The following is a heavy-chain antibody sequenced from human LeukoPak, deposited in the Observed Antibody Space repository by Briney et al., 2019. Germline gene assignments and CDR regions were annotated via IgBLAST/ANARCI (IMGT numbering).Heavy chain of an antibody. D-gene: IGHD5-24*01. V-gene: IGHV3-23*01. CDR2: ISGSGGST. CDR3: AKSSEMATILTEFDY. Sequence: GGSLRLSCAASGFTLSSYAMSCVRQAPGKGLEWVSAISGSGGSTYYADSVKGRFTISRDNSKNTLYLQTNSLRAEDTAVYYCAKSSEMATILTEFDYWGQGTLVTVSS. CDR1: GFTLSSYA. J-gene: IGHJ4*02.